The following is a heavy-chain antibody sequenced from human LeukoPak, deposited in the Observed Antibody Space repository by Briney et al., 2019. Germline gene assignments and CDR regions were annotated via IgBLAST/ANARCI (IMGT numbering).Heavy chain of an antibody. J-gene: IGHJ4*02. CDR2: ISSNSGVI. D-gene: IGHD3-3*01. V-gene: IGHV3-48*01. CDR3: AKNYDFWSASGFDY. CDR1: GFTFKSYT. Sequence: GGSLRLSCAAFGFTFKSYTMNWVRQAPGKGLEWVSSISSNSGVIHYADSVKGRFTISRDNAKNSLSLQMMSLRAEDTAVYYCAKNYDFWSASGFDYWGQGTLVTVSS.